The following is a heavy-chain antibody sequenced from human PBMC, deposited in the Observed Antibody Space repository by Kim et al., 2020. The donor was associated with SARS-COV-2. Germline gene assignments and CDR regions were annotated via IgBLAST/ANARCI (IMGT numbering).Heavy chain of an antibody. J-gene: IGHJ5*02. CDR3: VREPAS. CDR2: SGGSST. Sequence: SGGSSTEYAESVNGRFTISRDNAKKSLSLQMNRLTPEDTAVYYCVREPASWGQGTLVTVSS. V-gene: IGHV3-11*01.